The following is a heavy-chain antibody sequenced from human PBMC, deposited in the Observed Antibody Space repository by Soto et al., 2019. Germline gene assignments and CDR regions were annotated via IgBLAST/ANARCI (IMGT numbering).Heavy chain of an antibody. CDR3: ARRGYVDD. D-gene: IGHD3-10*01. Sequence: GGSLRLSCAASGFTFSSYAMHWVRQAPGKGLEYVSAISSNGGSTYYANSLKGRFTIYRDNSKNTLYLQMGSLSAEYMAVYYGARRGYVDDWGKGTTVTVSS. J-gene: IGHJ6*03. CDR1: GFTFSSYA. V-gene: IGHV3-64*01. CDR2: ISSNGGST.